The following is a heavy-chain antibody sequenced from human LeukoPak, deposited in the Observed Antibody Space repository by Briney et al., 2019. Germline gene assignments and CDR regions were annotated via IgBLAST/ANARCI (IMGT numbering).Heavy chain of an antibody. V-gene: IGHV3-74*01. J-gene: IGHJ4*02. CDR2: INSDGSST. Sequence: PGGSLRLSCAASGFTLSSYWMHWVRQVPGKGLVWVSRINSDGSSTSYADSVKGRFTISRDNAKNTLYLQMDSLRAEDTAVYYCASVYSSSSSAPPDYWGQGTLVTVSS. CDR3: ASVYSSSSSAPPDY. D-gene: IGHD6-6*01. CDR1: GFTLSSYW.